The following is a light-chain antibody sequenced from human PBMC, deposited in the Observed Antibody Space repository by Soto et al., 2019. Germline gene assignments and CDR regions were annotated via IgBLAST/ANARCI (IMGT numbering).Light chain of an antibody. J-gene: IGLJ2*01. Sequence: QSALTQLACVSGSPGQSVTISCTGTSSDIGGYKYVSWYQQHPGKVPKLLIYDVNNRPSGVSDRFSGSKSGNTASLTISGLQAEDEAEYYCCSYTSSTSLIFGGGTKLTVL. CDR1: SSDIGGYKY. V-gene: IGLV2-14*03. CDR3: CSYTSSTSLI. CDR2: DVN.